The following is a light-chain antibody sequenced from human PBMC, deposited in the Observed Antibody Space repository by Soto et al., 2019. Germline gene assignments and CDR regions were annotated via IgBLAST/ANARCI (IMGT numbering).Light chain of an antibody. V-gene: IGLV1-44*01. CDR1: SSNIGGNT. CDR2: TSD. J-gene: IGLJ1*01. Sequence: QSVLTQPPSVSGTPGQRVTISCSGSSSNIGGNTVNWFQQVPGTAPKLLIYTSDRRPSGVPDRFSGSKSGTSGSLAISGLQSEDEADYYCAAWDDSLNGHVFGTGTKVTVL. CDR3: AAWDDSLNGHV.